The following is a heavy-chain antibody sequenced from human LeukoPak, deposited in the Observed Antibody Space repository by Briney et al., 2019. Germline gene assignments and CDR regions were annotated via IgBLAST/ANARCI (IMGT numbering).Heavy chain of an antibody. V-gene: IGHV3-21*01. CDR1: GFTFSSYR. J-gene: IGHJ4*02. Sequence: GGSLRLSCAASGFTFSSYRMNWVRQAPGKGLEWVSSISSSSSYIYYADSVKGRFTISRDNAKNSLYLQMNSLRAEDTAVYYCARVGYVVAATWDYWGQGTLVTVSS. CDR3: ARVGYVVAATWDY. CDR2: ISSSSSYI. D-gene: IGHD2-15*01.